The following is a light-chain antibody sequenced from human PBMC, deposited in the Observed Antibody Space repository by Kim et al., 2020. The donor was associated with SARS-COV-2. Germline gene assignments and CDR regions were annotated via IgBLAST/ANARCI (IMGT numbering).Light chain of an antibody. CDR2: GAS. CDR1: QSVSSN. Sequence: SPGESATLSCRASQSVSSNLAWYQQKPGQAPRLLIYGASTRATGIPARFSGSGSGTEFTLTISSLQSEDFAVYYCQQYNNWPSCTFGQGTKVDIK. CDR3: QQYNNWPSCT. V-gene: IGKV3-15*01. J-gene: IGKJ1*01.